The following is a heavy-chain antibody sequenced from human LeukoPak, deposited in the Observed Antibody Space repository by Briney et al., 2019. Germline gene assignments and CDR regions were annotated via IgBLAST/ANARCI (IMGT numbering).Heavy chain of an antibody. J-gene: IGHJ5*02. V-gene: IGHV3-21*01. D-gene: IGHD6-13*01. Sequence: PGGSLRLSCTGSGFTFGDYAMSWFRQAPGKGLEWVSSISSSSSYIYYADSVKGRFTISRDNAKNSLYLQMNSLRAEDTAVYYCARTAAAGTFNWFDPWGQGTLVTVSS. CDR1: GFTFGDYA. CDR2: ISSSSSYI. CDR3: ARTAAAGTFNWFDP.